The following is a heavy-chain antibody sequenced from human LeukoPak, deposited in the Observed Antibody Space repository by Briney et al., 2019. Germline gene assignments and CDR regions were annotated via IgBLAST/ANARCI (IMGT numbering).Heavy chain of an antibody. Sequence: KASETLSLTCTVSGYSISSAYYWGWIRQPPGKGLEWIGEINHSGSTNYNPSLKSRVTISVDTSKNQFSLKLSSVTAADTAVYYCARDPKGGSWYNWFDPWGQGTLVTVSS. CDR2: INHSGST. D-gene: IGHD6-13*01. CDR1: GYSISSAYY. CDR3: ARDPKGGSWYNWFDP. V-gene: IGHV4-38-2*02. J-gene: IGHJ5*02.